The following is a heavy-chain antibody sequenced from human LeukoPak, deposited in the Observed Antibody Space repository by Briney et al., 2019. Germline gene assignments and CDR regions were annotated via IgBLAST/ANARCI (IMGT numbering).Heavy chain of an antibody. V-gene: IGHV4-39*01. CDR3: ARRFSWYSSGGTAIDY. D-gene: IGHD6-19*01. J-gene: IGHJ4*02. CDR2: IYYSGST. CDR1: GGSISSSSYY. Sequence: MSSETLSLTCTVSGGSISSSSYYWGWIRQPPGKGLEWIGSIYYSGSTYYNPSLKSRVTISVDTSKNQFSLKLSSVTAADTAVYYCARRFSWYSSGGTAIDYWGQGTLVTVSS.